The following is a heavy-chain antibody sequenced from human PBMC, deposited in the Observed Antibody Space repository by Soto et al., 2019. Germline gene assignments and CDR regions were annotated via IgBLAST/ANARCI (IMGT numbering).Heavy chain of an antibody. J-gene: IGHJ4*02. D-gene: IGHD6-19*01. Sequence: LSLTCTVSGGSISSYYWSCIRQPPGKGLEWIGYIYYSGSTNYNPSLKSRVTISVDTSKNQFSLKLSSVTAADTAVYYCARTYSSGWSYYFDYWGQGTLVTVSS. CDR2: IYYSGST. V-gene: IGHV4-59*01. CDR1: GGSISSYY. CDR3: ARTYSSGWSYYFDY.